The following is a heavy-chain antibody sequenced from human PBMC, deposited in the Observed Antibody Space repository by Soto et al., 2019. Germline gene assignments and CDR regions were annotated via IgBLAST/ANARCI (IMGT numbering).Heavy chain of an antibody. J-gene: IGHJ4*02. CDR1: GYTFASYA. V-gene: IGHV1-18*01. D-gene: IGHD4-17*01. CDR2: ISAYNGNT. Sequence: ASVKVSCKASGYTFASYAISWMRQAPGQGLEWMGWISAYNGNTNYAQKLQGRVTMTTDTSTSTAYMELRSLRSDDTDVYYCARDYGDYSDYWGQGTLVTVSS. CDR3: ARDYGDYSDY.